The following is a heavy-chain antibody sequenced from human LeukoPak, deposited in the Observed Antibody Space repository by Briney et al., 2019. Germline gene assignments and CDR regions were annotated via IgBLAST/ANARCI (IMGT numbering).Heavy chain of an antibody. D-gene: IGHD2-2*01. Sequence: SETLSLTCAVYGGSFSGYYWSWIRQPPGNGLEWIGEINHSGSTNYNPSLKSRVTISVDTSKNQFSLKLSSVTAADTAVYYCARLGVRVVPAAVFDYWGQGTLVTVSS. V-gene: IGHV4-34*01. CDR1: GGSFSGYY. J-gene: IGHJ4*02. CDR2: INHSGST. CDR3: ARLGVRVVPAAVFDY.